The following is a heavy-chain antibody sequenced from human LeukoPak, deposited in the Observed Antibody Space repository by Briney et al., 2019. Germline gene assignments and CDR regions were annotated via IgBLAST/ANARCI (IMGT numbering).Heavy chain of an antibody. D-gene: IGHD2-21*02. Sequence: GGSLRLSCATSGFTFSGYSMNWVRQAPGKGLEWVSYISSSSSTIYYADSVKGRFTVSRDNGENSLYLQMNSPSVEDTAVYYCARRPYCGGDCYPRSYYMDVWGKGTTVTVSS. CDR3: ARRPYCGGDCYPRSYYMDV. CDR1: GFTFSGYS. J-gene: IGHJ6*03. CDR2: ISSSSSTI. V-gene: IGHV3-48*04.